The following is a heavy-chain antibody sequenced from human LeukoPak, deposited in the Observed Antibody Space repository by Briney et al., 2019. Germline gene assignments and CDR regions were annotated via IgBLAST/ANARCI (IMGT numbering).Heavy chain of an antibody. V-gene: IGHV3-21*01. CDR2: ISSSSSYI. CDR3: ARAIVRRYGMDV. Sequence: PGGSLRLSCAASGISFRSYGMNWVRQAPGKGLEWVSSISSSSSYIYYADSVKGRFTISRDNAKNSLYLQMNSLRAEDTAVYYCARAIVRRYGMDVWGQGTTVTVSS. D-gene: IGHD3-16*02. J-gene: IGHJ6*02. CDR1: GISFRSYG.